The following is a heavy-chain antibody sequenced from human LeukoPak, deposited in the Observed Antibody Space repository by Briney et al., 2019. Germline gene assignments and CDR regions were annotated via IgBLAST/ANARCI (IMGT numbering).Heavy chain of an antibody. J-gene: IGHJ6*02. CDR2: VAAYKADT. CDR3: ARSHNWKYAMDV. Sequence: SVKVSCKTSGETFIRHGINWLRQAPGQGLEWVGWVAAYKADTSYAQKFQGRVIMTTDTSTSTAYMELRSLRSDDTAVYYCARSHNWKYAMDVWGQGTTVTVSS. V-gene: IGHV1-18*01. CDR1: GETFIRHG. D-gene: IGHD1-20*01.